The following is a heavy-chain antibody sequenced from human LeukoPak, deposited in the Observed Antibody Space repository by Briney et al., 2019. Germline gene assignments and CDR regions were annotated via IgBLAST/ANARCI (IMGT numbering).Heavy chain of an antibody. V-gene: IGHV3-7*01. CDR2: IKQDGSEK. CDR3: ARDIYSGSP. J-gene: IGHJ5*02. CDR1: RFTLSSHW. Sequence: GGSLRLSCAASRFTLSSHWMSWVRQAPGKGLEWVANIKQDGSEKYYVDSVKVRFTISRDNAKNSLYLQMNILRAEDTAVYYCARDIYSGSPWGQGTLVTVSS. D-gene: IGHD1-26*01.